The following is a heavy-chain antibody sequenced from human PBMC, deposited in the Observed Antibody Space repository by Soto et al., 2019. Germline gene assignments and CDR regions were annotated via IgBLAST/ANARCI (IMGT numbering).Heavy chain of an antibody. D-gene: IGHD3-10*01. Sequence: GGSLRLSCAASGFTFSSYAMSWVRQAPGKGLEWVSAISGSGGSTYYADSVKGRFTMSRDNSKNTLYLQMNSLRAEDTAVYYCAKDGSGGTVNHDAFDIWGQGTMVTVSS. V-gene: IGHV3-23*01. CDR1: GFTFSSYA. CDR3: AKDGSGGTVNHDAFDI. J-gene: IGHJ3*02. CDR2: ISGSGGST.